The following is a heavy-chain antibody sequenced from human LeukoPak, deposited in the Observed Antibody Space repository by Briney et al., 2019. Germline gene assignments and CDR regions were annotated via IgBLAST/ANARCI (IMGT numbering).Heavy chain of an antibody. CDR1: GHTFTVHY. J-gene: IGHJ6*03. Sequence: ASVKVSCKASGHTFTVHYIHWVRQGPGQGLEWLGWITLNSGDTHYAQKFQGRLTMTSDTSISTGYMELSRLQFDDTAVYYCARDKQLDWAHYYYYYMDVWGKGTTITVSS. CDR3: ARDKQLDWAHYYYYYMDV. V-gene: IGHV1-2*02. CDR2: ITLNSGDT. D-gene: IGHD1-1*01.